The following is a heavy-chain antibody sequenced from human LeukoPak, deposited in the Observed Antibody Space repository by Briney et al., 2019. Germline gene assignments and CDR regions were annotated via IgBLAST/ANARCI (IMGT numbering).Heavy chain of an antibody. CDR1: GFTFSSYA. CDR2: ISGSGGST. Sequence: PGGSLRLSCAASGFTFSSYAMSWVRQAPGKGLEWVLAISGSGGSTSYADSVKGRFTISRDNSKNTLYLQMNSLRAEDTAVYYCAKVPAMVTGYWGQGTLVTVSS. V-gene: IGHV3-23*01. D-gene: IGHD5-18*01. J-gene: IGHJ4*02. CDR3: AKVPAMVTGY.